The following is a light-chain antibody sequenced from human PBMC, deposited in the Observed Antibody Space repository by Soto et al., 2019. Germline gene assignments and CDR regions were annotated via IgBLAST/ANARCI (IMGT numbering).Light chain of an antibody. V-gene: IGKV1-16*02. Sequence: DIQMTQSPSSLSASVGDRVTITCRASQVMNNLIAWFQQKPGKAPKPLIYAASNLQSGVPSKFSGSGSGTDFSLTITSLQPEDSATYYCQQYTTYQVTFGGGTRVEI. CDR1: QVMNNL. J-gene: IGKJ4*01. CDR3: QQYTTYQVT. CDR2: AAS.